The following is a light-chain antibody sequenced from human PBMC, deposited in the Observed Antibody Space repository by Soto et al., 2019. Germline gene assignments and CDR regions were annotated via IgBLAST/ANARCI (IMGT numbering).Light chain of an antibody. Sequence: QSALTQPPSVSAAPGQKVTISCSGSSSNIGNNYVSWYQQLPGTAPKLLIYDNNKRPSGIPDRFSGSKSGTSATLGITGLQTGDEADYYCGTWDSSLSAGVFGTGTKVTVL. CDR2: DNN. CDR1: SSNIGNNY. V-gene: IGLV1-51*01. CDR3: GTWDSSLSAGV. J-gene: IGLJ1*01.